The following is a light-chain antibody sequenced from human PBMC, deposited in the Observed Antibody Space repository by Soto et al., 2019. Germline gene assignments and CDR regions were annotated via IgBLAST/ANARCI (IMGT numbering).Light chain of an antibody. J-gene: IGKJ4*01. V-gene: IGKV1-9*01. CDR2: ASS. Sequence: DIQLTQSPSFLSASVGDRVTITCRASQGINSYVAWYQQKSGKAPKLLIYASSTLQSGVPSRFSGSGSGTEVNLTISSLQPEDFAIYHCHQLKSYPLTFGGGTKVEIK. CDR1: QGINSY. CDR3: HQLKSYPLT.